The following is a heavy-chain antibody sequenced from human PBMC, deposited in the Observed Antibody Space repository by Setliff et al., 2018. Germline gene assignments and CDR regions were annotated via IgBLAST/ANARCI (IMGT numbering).Heavy chain of an antibody. CDR2: FYSFGSI. D-gene: IGHD2-15*01. J-gene: IGHJ3*02. CDR3: ARLGSSRGFDI. Sequence: ASETLSLTCSVSGGSITSGGGFYWAWIRQPPGKELEWIGSFYSFGSIYYSPSLKNRVTISGDTSSNQFSLKVNSVTAADTAVYYCARLGSSRGFDIWGQGIMVTVSS. CDR1: GGSITSGGGFY. V-gene: IGHV4-39*01.